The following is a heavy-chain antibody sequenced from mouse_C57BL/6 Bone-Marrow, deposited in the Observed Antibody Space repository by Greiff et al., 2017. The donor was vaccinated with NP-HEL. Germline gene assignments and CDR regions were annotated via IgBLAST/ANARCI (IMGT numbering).Heavy chain of an antibody. CDR2: IYPRSGNT. CDR1: GYTFTSYG. J-gene: IGHJ2*01. V-gene: IGHV1-81*01. Sequence: VKLMESGAELARPGASVKLSCKASGYTFTSYGISWVKQRTGQGLEWIGEIYPRSGNTYYNEKFKGKATLTADKSSSTAYMELRSLTSEDSAVYFCARLRAGLDYWGQGTTLTVSS. CDR3: ARLRAGLDY. D-gene: IGHD3-3*01.